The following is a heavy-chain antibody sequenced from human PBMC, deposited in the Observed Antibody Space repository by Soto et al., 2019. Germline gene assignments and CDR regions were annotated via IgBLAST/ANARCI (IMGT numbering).Heavy chain of an antibody. CDR1: GGTFSSYA. CDR3: ARVLHLGDYPLGY. CDR2: IIPIFGTA. Sequence: ASVKVSCKASGGTFSSYAISWVRQAPGQGLEWMGGIIPIFGTANYAQKFQGRVTITADESTSTAYMELRSLRSDDTAVYYCARVLHLGDYPLGYWGQGTLVTVSS. J-gene: IGHJ4*02. D-gene: IGHD4-17*01. V-gene: IGHV1-69*13.